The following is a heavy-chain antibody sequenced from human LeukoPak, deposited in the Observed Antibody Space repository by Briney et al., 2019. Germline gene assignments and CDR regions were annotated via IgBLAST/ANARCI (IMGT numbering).Heavy chain of an antibody. J-gene: IGHJ4*02. CDR1: GFTFSSYA. V-gene: IGHV3-23*01. CDR2: ISGSGGST. Sequence: GGSLRLSCAASGFTFSSYAMSWVRQAPGKGLEWVSAISGSGGSTYYADSVKGRFTISRDNSKNTLYLQMNSLRAEDTAVYYCAKDGNLVYYYDSSGYYYYFDYWGQGTLVTVSS. D-gene: IGHD3-22*01. CDR3: AKDGNLVYYYDSSGYYYYFDY.